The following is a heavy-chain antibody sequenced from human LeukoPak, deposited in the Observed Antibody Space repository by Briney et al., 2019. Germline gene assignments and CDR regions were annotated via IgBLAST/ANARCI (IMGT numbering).Heavy chain of an antibody. Sequence: GGSLRLSCVASGFTFRDYYMSWIRRAPGKGLEWVSSITSRSSYIYYADSVKGRFTISRDNAKNTLYLQMNSLRAEDTALYYCARAPGGTMVLDYWGQGTLVTVSS. D-gene: IGHD3-10*01. J-gene: IGHJ4*02. CDR3: ARAPGGTMVLDY. CDR2: ITSRSSYI. V-gene: IGHV3-11*06. CDR1: GFTFRDYY.